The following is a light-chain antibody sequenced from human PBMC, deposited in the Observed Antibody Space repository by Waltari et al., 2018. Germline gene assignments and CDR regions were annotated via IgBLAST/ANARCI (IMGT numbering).Light chain of an antibody. CDR3: QHYESLPVT. V-gene: IGKV3-20*01. J-gene: IGKJ1*01. Sequence: EIVLTQSPGTLSLSPGERATLSCRASQSIGKYLAWYQQKPGQAPRLLIYHASSRAAGIPDRFSGSGSGTDFSLSISRLEPEDFAVYYCQHYESLPVTFGQGTKVEIK. CDR1: QSIGKY. CDR2: HAS.